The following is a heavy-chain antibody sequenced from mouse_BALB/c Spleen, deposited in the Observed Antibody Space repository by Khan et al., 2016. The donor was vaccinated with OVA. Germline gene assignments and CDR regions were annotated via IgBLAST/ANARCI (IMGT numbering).Heavy chain of an antibody. CDR2: IWSGGIT. J-gene: IGHJ2*01. CDR1: GFSLTNYG. Sequence: QVQLKESGPGLVQPSQSLSITCTVAGFSLTNYGVHWVRQSPGKGLEWLGVIWSGGITDYNETFISRLSISKDISKSQVLFKMNRLKANETARYYCAKNRNGYLDYWGQGTTLTVSS. CDR3: AKNRNGYLDY. D-gene: IGHD1-1*02. V-gene: IGHV2-2*02.